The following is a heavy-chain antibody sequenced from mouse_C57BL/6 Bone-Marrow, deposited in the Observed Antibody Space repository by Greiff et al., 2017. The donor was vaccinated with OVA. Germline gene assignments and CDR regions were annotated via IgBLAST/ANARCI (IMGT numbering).Heavy chain of an antibody. CDR1: GYTFTDYY. CDR3: AGRGYYYGRSHWYFDV. Sequence: VQLQESGAELVRPGASVKLSCKASGYTFTDYYINWVKQRPGQGLEWIARIYPGSGNTYYNEKFKGKATLTAEKSSSTAYMQLSSLTSEDSAVYFCAGRGYYYGRSHWYFDVWGTGTTVTVSS. CDR2: IYPGSGNT. V-gene: IGHV1-76*01. D-gene: IGHD1-1*01. J-gene: IGHJ1*03.